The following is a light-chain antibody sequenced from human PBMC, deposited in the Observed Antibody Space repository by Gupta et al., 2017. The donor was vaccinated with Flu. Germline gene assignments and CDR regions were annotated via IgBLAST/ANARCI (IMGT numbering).Light chain of an antibody. CDR3: QHRDNTPWT. CDR1: QSISTY. V-gene: IGKV1-39*01. J-gene: IGKJ1*01. CDR2: AAS. Sequence: PSSLSASVGVRVTITCRASQSISTYLNWYQQKPGKAPKLLIYAASNLQSGVPSRFSGSGSGTDFTLTISRLQPEDFAAYYCQHRDNTPWTFGQGTKVEIK.